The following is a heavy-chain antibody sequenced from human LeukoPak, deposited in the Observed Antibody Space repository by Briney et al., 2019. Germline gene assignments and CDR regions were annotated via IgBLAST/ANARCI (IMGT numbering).Heavy chain of an antibody. D-gene: IGHD3-16*02. Sequence: GASVKVSFKASGGTFSSYAISWVRQAPGQGLEWMGGIIPIFGTANYAQKFQGRVTITTDESTSTAYMELSSLRSEDTAVYYCARGGLGELSSRNLYFDYWGQGTLVTVSS. J-gene: IGHJ4*02. CDR2: IIPIFGTA. CDR1: GGTFSSYA. CDR3: ARGGLGELSSRNLYFDY. V-gene: IGHV1-69*05.